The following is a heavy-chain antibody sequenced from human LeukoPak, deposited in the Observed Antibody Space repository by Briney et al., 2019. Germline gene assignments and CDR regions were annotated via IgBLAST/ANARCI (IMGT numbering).Heavy chain of an antibody. CDR2: IIPIFGTT. CDR1: GGTFSSYA. J-gene: IGHJ4*02. V-gene: IGHV1-69*13. CDR3: ARGVLSTYYDFWSGYWYYFDY. Sequence: SVKVSCKASGGTFSSYAISWVRQAPRQGLEWMGGIIPIFGTTNYAQKFQGRVTITADESTSTAYMELSSLRSEDTAVYYCARGVLSTYYDFWSGYWYYFDYWGQGTLVTVSS. D-gene: IGHD3-3*01.